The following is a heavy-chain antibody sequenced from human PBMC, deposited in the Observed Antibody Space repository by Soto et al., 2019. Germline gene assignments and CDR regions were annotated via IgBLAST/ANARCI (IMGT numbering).Heavy chain of an antibody. D-gene: IGHD6-19*01. CDR3: ARQAGTAVAGIYYYYYYMDV. J-gene: IGHJ6*03. CDR1: GFTFSDYY. V-gene: IGHV3-11*01. Sequence: GGSLRLSCAASGFTFSDYYMSWIRQAPGKGLEWVSYISSSGSTIYYADSVKGRFTISRDNAKNSLYLQMNSLRAEDTAVYYCARQAGTAVAGIYYYYYYMDVWGKGTTVPVSS. CDR2: ISSSGSTI.